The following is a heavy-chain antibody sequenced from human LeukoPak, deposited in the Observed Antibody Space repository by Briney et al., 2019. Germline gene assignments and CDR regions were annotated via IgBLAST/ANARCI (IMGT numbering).Heavy chain of an antibody. CDR3: ARDLDYGDYIDY. V-gene: IGHV3-21*01. J-gene: IGHJ4*02. Sequence: GGSLRLSCAASGFTFSSRTMNWVRQAPGKGLEWVSYISSSSGYIYYADSVKGRFTISRDNAKNSLYLQMNSLRAEDTAVYYCARDLDYGDYIDYWGQGTQVTVSS. D-gene: IGHD4-17*01. CDR1: GFTFSSRT. CDR2: ISSSSGYI.